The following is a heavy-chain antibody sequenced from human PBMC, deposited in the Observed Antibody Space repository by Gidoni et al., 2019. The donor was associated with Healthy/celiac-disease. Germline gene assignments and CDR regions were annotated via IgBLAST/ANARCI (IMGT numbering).Heavy chain of an antibody. CDR2: IFSNDEK. J-gene: IGHJ4*02. CDR3: ARLLENYDSSGYPRYYFDY. Sequence: QVTLKESGPVLVKPTETLTLTCTVSGFSLSNARMGVSWIRQPPGKALEWLAHIFSNDEKSYSTSLKSRLTISKDTSKSQVVLTMTNMDPVDTATYYCARLLENYDSSGYPRYYFDYWGQGTLVTVSS. CDR1: GFSLSNARMG. V-gene: IGHV2-26*01. D-gene: IGHD3-22*01.